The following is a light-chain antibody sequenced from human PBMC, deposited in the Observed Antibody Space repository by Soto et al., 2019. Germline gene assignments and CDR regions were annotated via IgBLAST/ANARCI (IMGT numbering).Light chain of an antibody. CDR2: EVS. CDR1: SSDVGGYNY. V-gene: IGLV2-8*01. CDR3: SSYAGRTRYV. Sequence: QSVLTQPPSASGSPGQSVTISCTGTSSDVGGYNYVSWYQQHPGKAPKLMIYEVSERPSGVPDRFSGSKSGNTASLTVSGLQAEDEADYYCSSYAGRTRYVSGTGTKVTVL. J-gene: IGLJ1*01.